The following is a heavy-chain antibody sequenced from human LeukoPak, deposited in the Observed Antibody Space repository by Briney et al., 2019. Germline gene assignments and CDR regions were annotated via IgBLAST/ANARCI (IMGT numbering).Heavy chain of an antibody. V-gene: IGHV3-21*01. CDR1: GFTFSSYS. Sequence: PGGSLRLSCAASGFTFSSYSMNWVRQAPGKGLEWVSSISRSSSYIYYGDSVKGRFTISRDNAKNSLYLQMNSLRAEDTAVYYCARVVWGWDTAMPTPFDYWGQGTLVTVSS. CDR3: ARVVWGWDTAMPTPFDY. CDR2: ISRSSSYI. J-gene: IGHJ4*02. D-gene: IGHD5-18*01.